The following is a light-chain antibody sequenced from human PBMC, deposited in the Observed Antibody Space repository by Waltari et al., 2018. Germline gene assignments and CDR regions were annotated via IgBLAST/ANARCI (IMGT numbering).Light chain of an antibody. Sequence: DIQLTQSPSFLSASVGDRVTIACRASQGISSHLAWYQQKPGNAPKLLIYPASTLQSGVPSRFGGSGPGTEFTLTISSLQPEDFATYYCQQVIFYPLTFGGGTKVDIK. V-gene: IGKV1-9*01. CDR1: QGISSH. J-gene: IGKJ4*01. CDR2: PAS. CDR3: QQVIFYPLT.